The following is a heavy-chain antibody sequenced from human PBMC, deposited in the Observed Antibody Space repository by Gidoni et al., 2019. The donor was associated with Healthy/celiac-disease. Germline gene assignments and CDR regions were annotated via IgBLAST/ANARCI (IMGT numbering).Heavy chain of an antibody. D-gene: IGHD3-3*01. V-gene: IGHV3-30*18. CDR2: ISDDGSNK. CDR3: AKDGVLEWLLYV. J-gene: IGHJ6*04. CDR1: GFPFSSYG. Sequence: QVQLVESGGGVVQPARSLRLSCAASGFPFSSYGMHWVRQAPAKGVVWVAVISDDGSNKYYADSVKGRFTISRDNSKNTLYLQMNSLRAEDTAVYYCAKDGVLEWLLYVWGKGTTVTVSS.